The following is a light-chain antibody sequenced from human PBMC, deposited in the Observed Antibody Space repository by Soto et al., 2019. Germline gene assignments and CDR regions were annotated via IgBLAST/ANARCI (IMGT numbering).Light chain of an antibody. CDR2: DVT. Sequence: QSVLTQPASVSGSPGQSITISCTGTSSDVGGYDYVSWYQQHPGKAPKLMIYDVTNRPSGVSNRFSGSKSGSTASLTISGLQAEDEADYYCISYASINTYVFGTGTKVTVL. CDR1: SSDVGGYDY. J-gene: IGLJ1*01. CDR3: ISYASINTYV. V-gene: IGLV2-14*01.